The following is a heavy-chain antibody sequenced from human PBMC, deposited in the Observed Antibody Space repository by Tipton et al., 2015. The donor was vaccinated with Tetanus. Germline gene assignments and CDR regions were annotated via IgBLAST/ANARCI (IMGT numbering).Heavy chain of an antibody. J-gene: IGHJ3*02. D-gene: IGHD1-26*01. CDR1: GGSIISADHY. CDR3: ARDRHPYRISGAFRGNDALDI. CDR2: IYYSGTT. Sequence: TLSLTCTVSGGSIISADHYWSWIRQPPGKGLEWIGYIYYSGTTYYSPSLNGRVSMSLDTSKNLFALRLASVTAADTAVYYCARDRHPYRISGAFRGNDALDIWGPGALVTVSS. V-gene: IGHV4-30-4*01.